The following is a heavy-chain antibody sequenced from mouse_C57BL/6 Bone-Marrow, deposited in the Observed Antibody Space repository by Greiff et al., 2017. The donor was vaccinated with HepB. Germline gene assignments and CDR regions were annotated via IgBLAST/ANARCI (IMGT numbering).Heavy chain of an antibody. J-gene: IGHJ2*01. CDR1: GYTFTDYN. Sequence: EVQLKESGPELVKPGASVKIPCKASGYTFTDYNMDWVKQSHGKSLEWIGDINPNNGGTIYNQKFKGKATLTVDKSSSTAYMELRSLTSEDTAVYYCARWAYYYGSSYYDYWGQGTTLTVSS. V-gene: IGHV1-18*01. CDR3: ARWAYYYGSSYYDY. CDR2: INPNNGGT. D-gene: IGHD1-1*01.